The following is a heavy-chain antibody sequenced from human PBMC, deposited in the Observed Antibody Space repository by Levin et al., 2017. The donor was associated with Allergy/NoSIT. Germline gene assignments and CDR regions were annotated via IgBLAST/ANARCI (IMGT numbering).Heavy chain of an antibody. CDR2: IEASGNT. D-gene: IGHD2-21*02. Sequence: TSETLSLTCTVSGGSISTYYWNWIRQPAGKGLEWIGRIEASGNTNYSPSLKSRVTMSVDTSNNQFSLKLNSVTAADTAVYYCATWSFTAARAFQIWGQGTMVTVSS. J-gene: IGHJ3*02. CDR1: GGSISTYY. V-gene: IGHV4-4*07. CDR3: ATWSFTAARAFQI.